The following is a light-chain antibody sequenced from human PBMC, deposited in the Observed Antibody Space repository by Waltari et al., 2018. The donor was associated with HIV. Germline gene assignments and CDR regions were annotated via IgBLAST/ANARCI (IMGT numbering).Light chain of an antibody. Sequence: SVLTQPPSASGTPGQKVTISCSGSSSNIGSNSVFWYQQLPGAAPNLLIYRDTQRPPGVPYRFSGSKSGTSASLAISGLRSEDEAVYSCATWDDSLNGVLFGGGTNLNVL. CDR3: ATWDDSLNGVL. CDR2: RDT. CDR1: SSNIGSNS. V-gene: IGLV1-47*01. J-gene: IGLJ2*01.